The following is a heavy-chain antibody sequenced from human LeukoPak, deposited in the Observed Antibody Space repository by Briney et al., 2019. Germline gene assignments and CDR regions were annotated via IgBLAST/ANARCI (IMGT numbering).Heavy chain of an antibody. D-gene: IGHD5-24*01. CDR2: ISYDGSNK. V-gene: IGHV3-30*04. Sequence: GGSLRLSCAASGFTFSSYAMHWVRQATGKGLEWVAVISYDGSNKYYADSVKGRFTISRDNSKNTLYLQMNSLRAEDTAVYYCARRDGYNLDYWGQGTLVTVSS. CDR3: ARRDGYNLDY. CDR1: GFTFSSYA. J-gene: IGHJ4*02.